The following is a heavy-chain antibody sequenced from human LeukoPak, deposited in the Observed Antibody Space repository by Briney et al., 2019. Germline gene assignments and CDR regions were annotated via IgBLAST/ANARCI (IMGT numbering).Heavy chain of an antibody. V-gene: IGHV3-30*02. CDR2: TRYDGSNK. Sequence: GGSLRLSCAASGFTFSSYGMYWVRQAPGKGLEWVAFTRYDGSNKYYADSVKGRFIISRDTSKNTLYLQMNSLKAEDTAVYYCAKGGSYYPDGDYFDYWGQGTLVTVSS. CDR3: AKGGSYYPDGDYFDY. CDR1: GFTFSSYG. J-gene: IGHJ4*02. D-gene: IGHD3-10*01.